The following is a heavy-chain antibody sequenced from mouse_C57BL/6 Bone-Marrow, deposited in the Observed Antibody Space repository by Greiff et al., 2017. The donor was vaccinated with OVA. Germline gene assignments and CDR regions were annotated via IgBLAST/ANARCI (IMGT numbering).Heavy chain of an antibody. V-gene: IGHV1-15*01. CDR1: GYTFTDYE. J-gene: IGHJ4*01. Sequence: VQLQQSGAELVRPGASVTLSCKASGYTFTDYEMRWVKQTPVHGLEWIGAIDPETGGTAYNQKFKGKAILTADKSSSTAYMELRSLTSEDAAVDYCTRSYSNCYAMDYWGQGTSVTVSS. CDR3: TRSYSNCYAMDY. CDR2: IDPETGGT. D-gene: IGHD2-5*01.